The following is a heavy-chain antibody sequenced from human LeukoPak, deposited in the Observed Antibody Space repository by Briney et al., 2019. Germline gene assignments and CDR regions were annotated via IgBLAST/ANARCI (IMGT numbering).Heavy chain of an antibody. D-gene: IGHD3-22*01. J-gene: IGHJ4*02. V-gene: IGHV4-59*08. CDR1: GGPISSYY. CDR2: IYYSGST. CDR3: ARSPYYYDSSGYSY. Sequence: SETLSLTCTVSGGPISSYYWSWIRQPPGKGLEWIGYIYYSGSTNYNPSLKSRVTISVDTSKNQFSLKLSSVTAADTAVYYCARSPYYYDSSGYSYWGQGTLVTVSS.